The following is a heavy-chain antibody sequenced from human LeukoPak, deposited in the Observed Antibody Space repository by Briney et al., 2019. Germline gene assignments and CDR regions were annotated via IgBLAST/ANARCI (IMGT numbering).Heavy chain of an antibody. V-gene: IGHV1-69*04. CDR2: IIPILGIA. Sequence: SVKVSCKASGGTFSSYAISWVRQAPGQGLEWVGRIIPILGIANYAQKFQGRVTITADKSTSTAYMELSSLRSEDTAVYYCARDGGGGITMVRGVTPFDYWGQGTLVTVSS. CDR3: ARDGGGGITMVRGVTPFDY. J-gene: IGHJ4*02. CDR1: GGTFSSYA. D-gene: IGHD3-10*01.